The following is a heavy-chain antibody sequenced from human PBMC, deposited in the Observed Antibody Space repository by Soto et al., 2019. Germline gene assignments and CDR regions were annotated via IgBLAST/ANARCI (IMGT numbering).Heavy chain of an antibody. V-gene: IGHV1-69*02. CDR2: IIPILGIA. CDR1: GGTFSSYT. J-gene: IGHJ5*02. Sequence: SVKVSCKASGGTFSSYTISWVRQAPGQGLEWIGRIIPILGIANYAQKFQGRVTITADKSTSTAYMELSSLRSEDTAVYYCARGFKRITIFGVVIWFDPWGQGTLVTV. D-gene: IGHD3-3*01. CDR3: ARGFKRITIFGVVIWFDP.